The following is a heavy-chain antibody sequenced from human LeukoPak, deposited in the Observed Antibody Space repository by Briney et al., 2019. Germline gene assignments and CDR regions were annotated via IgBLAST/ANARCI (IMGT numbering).Heavy chain of an antibody. V-gene: IGHV4-59*11. J-gene: IGHJ5*02. D-gene: IGHD4-17*01. Sequence: SETLSLTCRVSGGSISSHYWSWIRQPPGKGLEWIGYIYYSGSTKYNPSLKSRVTISVDTSKNQFSLKLSSVTAADTAVYYCARGGTTVTPGLLWFDPWGQGTLVTVSS. CDR3: ARGGTTVTPGLLWFDP. CDR2: IYYSGST. CDR1: GGSISSHY.